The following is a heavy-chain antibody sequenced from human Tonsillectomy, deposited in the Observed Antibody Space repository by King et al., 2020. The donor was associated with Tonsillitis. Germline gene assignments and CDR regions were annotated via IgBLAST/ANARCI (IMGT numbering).Heavy chain of an antibody. V-gene: IGHV4-30-4*01. Sequence: QLQESGPGLVKPSQTLSLTCTVSGGSISSGDYYWSWIRQPPGKGLEWIGYIYYSGSTYYNPSLKSRVTFSVDTSKNQFSLKLGSVTAADTAVYYCARESTFIAAGGIFDYWGQGTLVTVSS. CDR3: ARESTFIAAGGIFDY. J-gene: IGHJ4*02. D-gene: IGHD6-13*01. CDR1: GGSISSGDYY. CDR2: IYYSGST.